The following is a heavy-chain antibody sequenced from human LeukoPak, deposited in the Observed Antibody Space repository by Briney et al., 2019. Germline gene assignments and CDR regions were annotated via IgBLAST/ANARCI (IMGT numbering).Heavy chain of an antibody. V-gene: IGHV4-34*01. Sequence: SETLSLTCAVYGGSFSGYYWSWIRQPPGKGLEWIGEINHSGSTNYNPSLKSRVTISVDTSKNQFSLKLSSVTAADTAVYYCARLPIFWTGRGFDYWGQGTLVTVSS. J-gene: IGHJ4*02. D-gene: IGHD3/OR15-3a*01. CDR3: ARLPIFWTGRGFDY. CDR1: GGSFSGYY. CDR2: INHSGST.